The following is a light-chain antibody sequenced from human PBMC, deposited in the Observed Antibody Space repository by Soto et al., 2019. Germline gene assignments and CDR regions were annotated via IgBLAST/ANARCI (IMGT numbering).Light chain of an antibody. J-gene: IGKJ1*01. CDR2: DAS. CDR1: QSVSSY. CDR3: QQRTNWLWT. Sequence: EIVLTQSPATLSLSPGEIATLSFRASQSVSSYLAWYQQKPGQAPRLLIFDASYRAAGIPARFRGSGSGTDFTLTIDSLEPEDFAVYYCQQRTNWLWTFGPGTKVDIK. V-gene: IGKV3-11*01.